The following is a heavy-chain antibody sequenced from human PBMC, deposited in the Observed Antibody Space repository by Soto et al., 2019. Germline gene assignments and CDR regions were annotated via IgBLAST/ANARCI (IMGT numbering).Heavy chain of an antibody. CDR1: GFTFTTFD. J-gene: IGHJ4*02. CDR3: AKGAWLDY. Sequence: EVQLLESGGGLVQPGVSLRRSCAASGFTFTTFDMSWARQAPGKGLEWVSVVRGRDGSTSYADSLKGRFTISKDSSKNTLYLQMNSLRAEDTALYYCAKGAWLDYWGQGTLVTVSS. D-gene: IGHD5-12*01. V-gene: IGHV3-23*01. CDR2: VRGRDGST.